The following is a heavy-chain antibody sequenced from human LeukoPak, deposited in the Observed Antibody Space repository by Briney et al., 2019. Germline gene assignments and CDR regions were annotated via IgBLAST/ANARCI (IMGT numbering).Heavy chain of an antibody. J-gene: IGHJ3*02. CDR2: INHSGST. D-gene: IGHD3-3*01. Sequence: KPSETLSLTCAVYGGSFSGYYWSWIRQPPGKGLEWIGEINHSGSTNYNPSLKSRVTISVDTSKNQFSLKLSSVTAADTAVYYCARFGSDYDFWSGPPNNAFDIWGQGTMVTVSS. CDR1: GGSFSGYY. CDR3: ARFGSDYDFWSGPPNNAFDI. V-gene: IGHV4-34*01.